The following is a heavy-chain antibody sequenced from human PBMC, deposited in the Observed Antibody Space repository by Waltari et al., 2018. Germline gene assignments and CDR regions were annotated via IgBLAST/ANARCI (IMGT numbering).Heavy chain of an antibody. CDR2: KRYDVSKK. J-gene: IGHJ4*02. V-gene: IGHV3-30*02. D-gene: IGHD7-27*01. CDR1: GFTFSSYG. CDR3: AKEREDWGGFDY. Sequence: QVQLVESGGGVVQPGGSLRLSCAASGFTFSSYGMHWVRQAPGKGLEWVGFKRYDVSKKYYADSVKGRVTISRDNSKNTLYLQMNSLRAEDTAVYYCAKEREDWGGFDYWGQGTLVTVSS.